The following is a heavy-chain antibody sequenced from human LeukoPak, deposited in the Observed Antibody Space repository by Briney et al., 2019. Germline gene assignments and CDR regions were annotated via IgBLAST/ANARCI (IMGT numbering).Heavy chain of an antibody. CDR3: ARGTRGYSGYAEINDY. CDR2: IYYSGST. CDR1: GGSFSGYY. J-gene: IGHJ4*02. Sequence: PSETLSLTCAVYGGSFSGYYWSWIRQPPGKGLEWIGYIYYSGSTYYNPSLKSRVTISVDTSKNQFSLKLSSVTAADTAVYYCARGTRGYSGYAEINDYWGQGTLVTVSS. V-gene: IGHV4-34*09. D-gene: IGHD5-12*01.